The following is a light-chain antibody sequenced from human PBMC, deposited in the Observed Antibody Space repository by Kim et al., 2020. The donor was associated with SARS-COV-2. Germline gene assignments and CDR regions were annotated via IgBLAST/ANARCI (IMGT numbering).Light chain of an antibody. J-gene: IGLJ3*02. Sequence: SYELTQPPSVSVSPGQTASITCSGDKLGDKYACWYQQKPGQSPVLVIYQDSKRPSGIPERFSGSNSGNTATLTISGTQAMDEADYYCQAWESSTGV. V-gene: IGLV3-1*01. CDR1: KLGDKY. CDR3: QAWESSTGV. CDR2: QDS.